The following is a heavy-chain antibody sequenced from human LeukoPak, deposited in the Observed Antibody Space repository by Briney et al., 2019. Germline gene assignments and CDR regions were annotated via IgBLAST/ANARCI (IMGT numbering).Heavy chain of an antibody. CDR3: AGQTTVVTPYFDY. J-gene: IGHJ4*02. CDR2: IYHSGST. D-gene: IGHD4-23*01. V-gene: IGHV4-4*02. CDR1: GGSISSSNW. Sequence: PSETLSLTCAVSGGSISSSNWWSWVRQPPGKGLEWIGEIYHSGSTNYNPSLKSRVTISVDKSKNQFSLKLSSVTAADTAVYYCAGQTTVVTPYFDYWGQGTLVTVSS.